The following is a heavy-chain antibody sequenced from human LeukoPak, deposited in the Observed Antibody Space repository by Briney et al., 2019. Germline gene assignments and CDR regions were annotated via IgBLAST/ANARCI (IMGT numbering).Heavy chain of an antibody. Sequence: GGSLRLSCAASGFTFSSYGMHWVRQAPGKGLEWVAFIRYDGSNKYYADSVKGRFTISRDNSKNTLYLQMNSLRAEDAAVYYCANDDFWSGYYSRSWFDPWGQGTLVTVSS. J-gene: IGHJ5*02. V-gene: IGHV3-30*02. D-gene: IGHD3-3*01. CDR1: GFTFSSYG. CDR2: IRYDGSNK. CDR3: ANDDFWSGYYSRSWFDP.